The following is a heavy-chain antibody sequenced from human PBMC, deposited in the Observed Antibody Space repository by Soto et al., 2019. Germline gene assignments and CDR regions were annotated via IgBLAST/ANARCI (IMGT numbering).Heavy chain of an antibody. CDR2: IYYSGST. CDR1: GGSISSSSYY. D-gene: IGHD4-17*01. V-gene: IGHV4-39*01. CDR3: ARQPSGDYSGDY. J-gene: IGHJ4*02. Sequence: SETLSLTCTVSGGSISSSSYYWGWIRQPPGKGLEWIGSIYYSGSTYYNPSLKSRVTISVDTSKNQFSLRLSSVTAADTAVYYCARQPSGDYSGDYWGQGTLVTVSS.